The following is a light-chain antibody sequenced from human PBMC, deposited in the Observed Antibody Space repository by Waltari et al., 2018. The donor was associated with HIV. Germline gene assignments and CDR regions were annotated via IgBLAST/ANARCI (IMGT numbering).Light chain of an antibody. J-gene: IGLJ2*01. Sequence: QSALTQPPSASGSPGQSVTISCTGTTSDIGRYNYVSWYQQHPGKAPKLVISEVTKRPSGVPGRFSGSKSGTTASLTVSGLQAEDEADYYCSSYANKNGFYVVFGGGTRLTVL. V-gene: IGLV2-8*01. CDR1: TSDIGRYNY. CDR3: SSYANKNGFYVV. CDR2: EVT.